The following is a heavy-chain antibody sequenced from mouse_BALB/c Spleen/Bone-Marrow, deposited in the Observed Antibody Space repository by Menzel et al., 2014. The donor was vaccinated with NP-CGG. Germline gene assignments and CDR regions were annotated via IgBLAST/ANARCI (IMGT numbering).Heavy chain of an antibody. CDR3: TREDYGAY. D-gene: IGHD2-4*01. CDR2: ISNGGGST. V-gene: IGHV5-12-2*01. J-gene: IGHJ3*01. Sequence: DVKLQESGGGLVQPGGSLKLSCAASGFTFTSYTMSWVRQTPEKRLEWVAYISNGGGSTYYPDTVKGRFTISRDNAKNXLYLQMSSLKSEDTAVYYCTREDYGAYWGQGTLVTVSA. CDR1: GFTFTSYT.